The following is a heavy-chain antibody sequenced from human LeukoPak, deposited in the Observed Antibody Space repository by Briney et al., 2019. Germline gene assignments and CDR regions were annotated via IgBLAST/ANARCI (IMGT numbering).Heavy chain of an antibody. V-gene: IGHV3-23*01. CDR1: GFTFSSYA. Sequence: GGSLRLSCAASGFTFSSYAMSWVRQAPGKGLEWVSAISGSGGSTYYADSVKGRFTISRDNSKNTLYLQMNSLRAEDTAVYYCANPMPDWELQPAADLDAFDIWGQGTMVTVSS. CDR3: ANPMPDWELQPAADLDAFDI. J-gene: IGHJ3*02. D-gene: IGHD1-26*01. CDR2: ISGSGGST.